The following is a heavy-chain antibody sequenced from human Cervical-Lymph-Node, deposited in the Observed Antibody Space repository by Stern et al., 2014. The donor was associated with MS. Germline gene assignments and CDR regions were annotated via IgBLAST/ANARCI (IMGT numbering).Heavy chain of an antibody. Sequence: EVPLVESGGGLVQPGGSLRLSCAASGFTFDSYSMHWVRQVPATGLAWVSRINTDGSSPRYADSVKGRFTISRDNAKNMLYLEMNSLRAEDTAVYYCSGSNWYFFDYWGQGTLVTVSS. J-gene: IGHJ4*02. V-gene: IGHV3-74*01. CDR3: SGSNWYFFDY. CDR2: INTDGSSP. CDR1: GFTFDSYS. D-gene: IGHD6-13*01.